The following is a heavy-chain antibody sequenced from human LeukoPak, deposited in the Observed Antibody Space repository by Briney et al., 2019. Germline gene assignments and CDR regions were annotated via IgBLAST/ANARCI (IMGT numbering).Heavy chain of an antibody. V-gene: IGHV3-33*01. CDR2: IWYDGSNK. Sequence: GGSLRLSCAASGFTFSNYGMHWVRQAPGKGLEWVALIWYDGSNKYYADSVKGRFTISRENSKNTLYLQMNSLRAEDTAVYYCARTVDTAMAVTFDYWGQGSLVTVSS. D-gene: IGHD5-18*01. CDR3: ARTVDTAMAVTFDY. CDR1: GFTFSNYG. J-gene: IGHJ4*02.